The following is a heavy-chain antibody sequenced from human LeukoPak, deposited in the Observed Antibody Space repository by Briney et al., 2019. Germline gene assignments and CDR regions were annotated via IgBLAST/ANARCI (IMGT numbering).Heavy chain of an antibody. CDR1: GGSISSYY. Sequence: SETLSLTCTVSGGSISSYYWSWIRQPPGKGLEWIGYIYTSGSTNYNPSLKSRVTISVDTSKNQFSLKLSSVTAADPAVYYGSRSYFVFGGGWGAEVGGYFDYWGQGTLVTVSS. J-gene: IGHJ4*02. CDR3: SRSYFVFGGGWGAEVGGYFDY. D-gene: IGHD3-3*01. V-gene: IGHV4-4*09. CDR2: IYTSGST.